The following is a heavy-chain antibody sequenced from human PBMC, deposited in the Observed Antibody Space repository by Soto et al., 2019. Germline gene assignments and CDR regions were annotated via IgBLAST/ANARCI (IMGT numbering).Heavy chain of an antibody. D-gene: IGHD3-22*01. V-gene: IGHV1-8*01. CDR3: ARAQDATYYYDSSGYQNGYYYYGMDV. Sequence: ASVKVSCKASGYTFTSYDINWVRQATGQGLEWMGWMNPNSGNTGYAQKFQGRVTITRNTSISTAYMELSSLRSEDTAVYYCARAQDATYYYDSSGYQNGYYYYGMDVWGQGTTVTVSS. J-gene: IGHJ6*02. CDR2: MNPNSGNT. CDR1: GYTFTSYD.